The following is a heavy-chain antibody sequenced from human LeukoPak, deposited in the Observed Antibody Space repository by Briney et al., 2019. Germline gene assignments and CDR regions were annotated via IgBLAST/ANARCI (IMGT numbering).Heavy chain of an antibody. V-gene: IGHV3-21*01. Sequence: PGGSLRLSCAASGFTFSSYSMNWVRQAPGKGLEWVSSISSSSSYIYYADSVKGRFTISRDNSKNTLWLQLNSLRAEDTAVYYCARDNAEMATVDYYNGMDVWGQGTTVTVSS. D-gene: IGHD5-24*01. CDR3: ARDNAEMATVDYYNGMDV. CDR2: ISSSSSYI. J-gene: IGHJ6*02. CDR1: GFTFSSYS.